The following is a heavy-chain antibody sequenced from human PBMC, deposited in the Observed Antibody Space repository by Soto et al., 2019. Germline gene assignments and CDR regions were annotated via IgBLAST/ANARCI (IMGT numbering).Heavy chain of an antibody. D-gene: IGHD3-9*01. CDR1: GGSITSDDNC. J-gene: IGHJ4*02. CDR3: ARLEGLATISYYFDF. V-gene: IGHV4-39*01. Sequence: PSETLSLTCAVSGGSITSDDNCWIRIRQPPGKGLEWIGGIYHRGSTNYNPSLHSRVTISLDKSKSQFSLKLNSVTAADSAVYFCARLEGLATISYYFDFWGPGALVTVSS. CDR2: IYHRGST.